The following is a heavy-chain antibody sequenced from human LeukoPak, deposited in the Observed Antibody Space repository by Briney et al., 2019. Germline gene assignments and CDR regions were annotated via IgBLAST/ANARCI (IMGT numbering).Heavy chain of an antibody. CDR3: ARGFVARRAYWYFDL. CDR2: IYYSGST. CDR1: GGSISSGDYY. D-gene: IGHD2-15*01. V-gene: IGHV4-30-4*08. J-gene: IGHJ2*01. Sequence: SQALSLTCTVSGGSISSGDYYWSWIRQPPGKGLEWIGYIYYSGSTYYNPSLKSRVTISVDTSKNQFSLKLSTVTAADTAVYYCARGFVARRAYWYFDLWGRGTLVTVSS.